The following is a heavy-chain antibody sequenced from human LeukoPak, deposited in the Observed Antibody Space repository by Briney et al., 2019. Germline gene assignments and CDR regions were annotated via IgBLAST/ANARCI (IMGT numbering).Heavy chain of an antibody. CDR3: AKDAYSGSFRWFDP. J-gene: IGHJ5*02. CDR1: GFTFSSYG. Sequence: QPGGSLRLSCAASGFTFSSYGMHRVRQAPGKGLEWVAVISYDGSNKYYADSVKGRFTISRDNSKNTLYLQMNSLRAEDTAVYYCAKDAYSGSFRWFDPWGQGTLVTVSS. D-gene: IGHD1-26*01. CDR2: ISYDGSNK. V-gene: IGHV3-30*18.